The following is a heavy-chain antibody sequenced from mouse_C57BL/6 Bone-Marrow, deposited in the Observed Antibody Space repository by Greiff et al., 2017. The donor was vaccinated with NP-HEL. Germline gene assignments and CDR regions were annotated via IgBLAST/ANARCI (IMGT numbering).Heavy chain of an antibody. V-gene: IGHV1-63*01. J-gene: IGHJ2*01. CDR3: AREGYYPGDY. CDR2: IYPGGGYT. CDR1: GYTFTNYW. Sequence: QVQLQQSGAELVRPGTSVKMSCKASGYTFTNYWIGWAKQRPGHGLEWIGDIYPGGGYTNYNEKFKGKATLTADKSSSTAYMQFSSLTSEDSAIYYCAREGYYPGDYWGQGTTLTVSS. D-gene: IGHD1-1*01.